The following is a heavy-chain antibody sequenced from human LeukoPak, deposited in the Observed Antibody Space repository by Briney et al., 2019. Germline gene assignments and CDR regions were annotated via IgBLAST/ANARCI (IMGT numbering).Heavy chain of an antibody. Sequence: PAESLTLSCTASGFTLSSYSMNWVRQAPGKGLEWVSYISSGSSYIYYADSVKGRFTISRDNAKNSLYLQMNSLRAEDTAVYYCARDMYRGSYKTFDIWGQGTMVTVSS. D-gene: IGHD1-26*01. V-gene: IGHV3-21*01. CDR3: ARDMYRGSYKTFDI. J-gene: IGHJ3*02. CDR1: GFTLSSYS. CDR2: ISSGSSYI.